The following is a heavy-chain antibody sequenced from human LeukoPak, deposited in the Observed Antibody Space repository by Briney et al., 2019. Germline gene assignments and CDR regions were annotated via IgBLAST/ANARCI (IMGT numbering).Heavy chain of an antibody. D-gene: IGHD2-15*01. Sequence: ASVKVSCKASGYTFTGYYMHWVRQAPGQGLEWMGWINPTSGGTNYAQKFQGRVTMTRDTSISTAYMELSRLRSDDTAVYYCARARTYCSGGSCYLLDPWGQGTLVTVSS. CDR1: GYTFTGYY. V-gene: IGHV1-2*02. CDR3: ARARTYCSGGSCYLLDP. J-gene: IGHJ5*02. CDR2: INPTSGGT.